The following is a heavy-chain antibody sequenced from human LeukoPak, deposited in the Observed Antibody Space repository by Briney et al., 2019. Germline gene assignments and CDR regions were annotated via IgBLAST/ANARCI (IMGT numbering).Heavy chain of an antibody. Sequence: GGSLRLSCAASGFTFSSYWMHWVRQAPGKGLVWLSRISGDGSSTSYADSVKGRFTISRDNAKNTLYLQMNSPRAEDTAMYYCARPSVGFDPWGQGTLVTVSS. V-gene: IGHV3-74*01. CDR3: ARPSVGFDP. CDR1: GFTFSSYW. CDR2: ISGDGSST. J-gene: IGHJ5*02.